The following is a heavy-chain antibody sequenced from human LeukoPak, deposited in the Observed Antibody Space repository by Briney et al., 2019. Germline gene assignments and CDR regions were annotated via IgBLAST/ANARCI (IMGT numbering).Heavy chain of an antibody. CDR2: IYFSGST. J-gene: IGHJ5*02. CDR1: GGSVSSGSYY. D-gene: IGHD2-2*01. V-gene: IGHV4-31*03. CDR3: ARRAPFSNWFDP. Sequence: SETLSLTCTVSGGSVSSGSYYWSWIRQHPGKGLEWIGYIYFSGSTYYNPTLKSRASVSVDTSKSQFSLRLTSVTAADTAVYYCARRAPFSNWFDPWGQGTLVIVSS.